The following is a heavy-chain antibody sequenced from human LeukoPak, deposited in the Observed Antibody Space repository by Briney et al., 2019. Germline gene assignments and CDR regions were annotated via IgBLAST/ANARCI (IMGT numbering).Heavy chain of an antibody. J-gene: IGHJ4*02. CDR3: AKARGSSSWYPSCFDY. V-gene: IGHV3-23*01. D-gene: IGHD6-13*01. CDR1: GFTFSSYA. Sequence: GGSLRLSCAASGFTFSSYAMSWVRQAPGKGLEWVSAISGSGGSTYYADSVKGRFTISRDNSKNTLYLQMNSLRAEDTAVYYCAKARGSSSWYPSCFDYWGQGTLVTVSS. CDR2: ISGSGGST.